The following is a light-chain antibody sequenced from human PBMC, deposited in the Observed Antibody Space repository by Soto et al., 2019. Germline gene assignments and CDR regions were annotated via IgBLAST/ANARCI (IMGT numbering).Light chain of an antibody. V-gene: IGKV1-39*01. CDR2: GVS. CDR1: QSIGSR. CDR3: QQTYSVPYT. J-gene: IGKJ2*01. Sequence: DIQMTQSPSSLSASVGDRVTITCRPSQSIGSRLNWYQQKSGKAPKVLIFGVSGLQNGVPSRFSGSVSGTDFTPTISSLQPEDFATYYCQQTYSVPYTFGQGTQLEIK.